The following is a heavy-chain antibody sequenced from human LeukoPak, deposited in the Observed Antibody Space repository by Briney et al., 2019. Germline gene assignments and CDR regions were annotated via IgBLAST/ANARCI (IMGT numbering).Heavy chain of an antibody. D-gene: IGHD6-19*01. V-gene: IGHV1-8*01. CDR1: GYTFTNND. CDR3: TRGRAAGD. Sequence: ASVKVPCKASGYTFTNNDINWVRQATGQGIEWMGWVSPDSGDTGYAPNFRGRVTMTTDTSINTAYMELTSLTSEDTAIYYCTRGRAAGDWGQGTLVTVSS. J-gene: IGHJ4*02. CDR2: VSPDSGDT.